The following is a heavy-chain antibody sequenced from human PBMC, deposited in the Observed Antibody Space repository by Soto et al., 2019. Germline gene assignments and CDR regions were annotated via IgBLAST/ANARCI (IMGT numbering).Heavy chain of an antibody. CDR1: GGSFSGYY. CDR3: ARGRYNWNYNYYYYMDV. Sequence: SETLSLTCAVYGGSFSGYYWSWIRQPPGKGLEWIGEINHSGSTNYNPSLKSRVTISVDTSKNQFSLKLSSVTAADTAVYYCARGRYNWNYNYYYYMDVWGKGTTVTVSS. CDR2: INHSGST. J-gene: IGHJ6*03. D-gene: IGHD1-7*01. V-gene: IGHV4-34*01.